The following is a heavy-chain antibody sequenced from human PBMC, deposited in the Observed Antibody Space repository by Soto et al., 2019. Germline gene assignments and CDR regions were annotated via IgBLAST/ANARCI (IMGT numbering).Heavy chain of an antibody. J-gene: IGHJ3*02. Sequence: QVQLVQSGAEVKKPGASVKVSCKASGYTFTSYAMHWVRQAPGQRLDWMGWINAGNGNTKYSQKYQGRVTITRDTSASTAYMELSRLRSEDTAVDYCAREAYGRLCAFEIWGQGTMVTVSS. V-gene: IGHV1-3*01. D-gene: IGHD3-10*01. CDR1: GYTFTSYA. CDR2: INAGNGNT. CDR3: AREAYGRLCAFEI.